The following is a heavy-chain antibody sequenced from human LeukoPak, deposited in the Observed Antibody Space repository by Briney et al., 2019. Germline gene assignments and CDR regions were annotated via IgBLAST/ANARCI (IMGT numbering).Heavy chain of an antibody. V-gene: IGHV3-48*01. J-gene: IGHJ4*02. CDR2: ISSSSSTI. Sequence: GGSLRLSCAASGFTFSSYSMNWVRPAPGKGLEWASCISSSSSTIYYADSVKGRFTISRDNAKNSLYLQMNSLRAEDTAVYYCAREYSSSTGKASDYWGQGTLVTVSS. CDR1: GFTFSSYS. D-gene: IGHD6-6*01. CDR3: AREYSSSTGKASDY.